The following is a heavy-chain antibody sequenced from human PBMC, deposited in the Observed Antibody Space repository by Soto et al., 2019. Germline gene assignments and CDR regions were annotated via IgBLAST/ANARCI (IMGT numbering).Heavy chain of an antibody. D-gene: IGHD3-10*01. CDR2: IKQDGSEK. Sequence: GGSLRLSCAASGFTFSSYWMSWVRQAPGKGLEWVANIKQDGSEKYYVDSVKGRFTISRDNAKNSLYLQMNSLRAEDTAVYCCARDRGVYYYYGMDVWGQGTTVTVSS. J-gene: IGHJ6*02. V-gene: IGHV3-7*01. CDR1: GFTFSSYW. CDR3: ARDRGVYYYYGMDV.